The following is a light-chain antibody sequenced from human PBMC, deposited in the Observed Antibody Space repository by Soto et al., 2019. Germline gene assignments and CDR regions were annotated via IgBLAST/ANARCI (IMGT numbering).Light chain of an antibody. V-gene: IGKV1-13*02. CDR1: QGISSA. Sequence: AIQLTQSPSSLSASVGDRVTITCRASQGISSALAWYQHKPGRAPRLLIYAASSLQSGVSSRFSGSGSGTDFTLTISSLQPEDFAPYYCQQFQSYALTFGGGTKLEIK. CDR2: AAS. CDR3: QQFQSYALT. J-gene: IGKJ4*01.